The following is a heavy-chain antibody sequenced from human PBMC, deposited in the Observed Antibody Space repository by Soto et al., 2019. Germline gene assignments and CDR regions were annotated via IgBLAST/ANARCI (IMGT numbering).Heavy chain of an antibody. Sequence: SLRLSCAASGCSFNDYAMHWVRQTPGKGLEWVAGITWNRGKIDYVDSVKGRFTISRDNAKNSLYLQMNSLRAEDTAVYYCARGPYDYVWGSNPPHFDYWGQGTLVTVSS. V-gene: IGHV3-9*01. CDR3: ARGPYDYVWGSNPPHFDY. CDR1: GCSFNDYA. D-gene: IGHD3-16*02. J-gene: IGHJ4*02. CDR2: ITWNRGKI.